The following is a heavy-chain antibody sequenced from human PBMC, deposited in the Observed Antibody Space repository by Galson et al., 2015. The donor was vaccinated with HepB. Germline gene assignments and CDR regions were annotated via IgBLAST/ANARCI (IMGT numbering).Heavy chain of an antibody. D-gene: IGHD6-19*01. Sequence: SLRLSCAASGFTFGDYPLNWVRQAPGKGLEWVGFIRSNAYGGTTEYTASVKGRFTISRDDSKTIAYLHMNSLRTEDTAVYYCSRGAGYDYSSGWDPLDYWGQGTLVTVSS. J-gene: IGHJ4*02. CDR2: IRSNAYGGTT. CDR3: SRGAGYDYSSGWDPLDY. CDR1: GFTFGDYP. V-gene: IGHV3-49*04.